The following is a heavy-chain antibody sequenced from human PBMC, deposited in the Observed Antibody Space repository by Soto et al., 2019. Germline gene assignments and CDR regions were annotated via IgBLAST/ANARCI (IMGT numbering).Heavy chain of an antibody. D-gene: IGHD5-12*01. Sequence: GGSLRLSCEASGFDFRIYEMNWVRQAPGKGLEWLSYIGSTGSTIYYADSVKGRFTISRDDGKNSVYLQMNTLRAEDTAVYYCARRGYSGYDWGWYFDFWGQGTPVTVSS. CDR3: ARRGYSGYDWGWYFDF. J-gene: IGHJ4*02. CDR2: IGSTGSTI. CDR1: GFDFRIYE. V-gene: IGHV3-48*03.